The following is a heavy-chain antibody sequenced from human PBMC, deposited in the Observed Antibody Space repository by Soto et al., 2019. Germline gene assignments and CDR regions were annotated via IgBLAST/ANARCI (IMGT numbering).Heavy chain of an antibody. CDR1: GGSVSSGSYY. CDR2: IYYSGST. D-gene: IGHD2-8*02. V-gene: IGHV4-61*01. CDR3: ARDTGGGNPFDY. J-gene: IGHJ4*02. Sequence: QVQLQESGPGLVKPSETLSLTCTVSGGSVSSGSYYWSWIRQPPGKGLEWIGYIYYSGSTNYNPSLKSRVTISVDTSKNQFSLKLSSVNAADTAVYYCARDTGGGNPFDYWGQGTLVTVSS.